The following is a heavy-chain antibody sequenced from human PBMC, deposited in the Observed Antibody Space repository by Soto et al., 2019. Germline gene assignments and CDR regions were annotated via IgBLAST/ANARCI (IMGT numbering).Heavy chain of an antibody. CDR2: ISSSSSYI. CDR1: GFTFSSYS. J-gene: IGHJ5*02. Sequence: GGSLRLSCAASGFTFSSYSMDWVRQAPGKGLEWVSSISSSSSYIYYADSVKGRFTISRDNAKNSLYLQMNSLRAEDTAVYYCARDGGSAPPGDRFDPWGQGTLVTVSS. V-gene: IGHV3-21*01. D-gene: IGHD3-3*01. CDR3: ARDGGSAPPGDRFDP.